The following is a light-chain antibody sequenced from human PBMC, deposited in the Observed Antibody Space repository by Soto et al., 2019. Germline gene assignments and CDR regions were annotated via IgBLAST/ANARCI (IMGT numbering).Light chain of an antibody. CDR2: DAS. V-gene: IGKV3-11*01. J-gene: IGKJ2*01. Sequence: DIVLTQSPATLSLSPGERATLSCRASQSVSSYLAWYQQKPGQAPRLLIYDASNRAPGIPARFSGSGSGTDFTLTISSLEPEDFAIYYCQQRSGWYTFCQGTKLEIK. CDR1: QSVSSY. CDR3: QQRSGWYT.